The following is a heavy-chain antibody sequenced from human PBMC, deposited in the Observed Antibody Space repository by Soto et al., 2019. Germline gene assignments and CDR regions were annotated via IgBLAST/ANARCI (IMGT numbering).Heavy chain of an antibody. CDR2: ISGSGGST. CDR3: AKDPHYDFWSARFDY. V-gene: IGHV3-23*01. Sequence: GGSLRLSCAASGFTFSSYAMSWVRQAPGKGLEWVSAISGSGGSTYYADSVKGRFTISRDNSTNTLYLQMNSLRAEDTAVYYCAKDPHYDFWSARFDYWGQGTLVTVSS. CDR1: GFTFSSYA. J-gene: IGHJ4*02. D-gene: IGHD3-3*01.